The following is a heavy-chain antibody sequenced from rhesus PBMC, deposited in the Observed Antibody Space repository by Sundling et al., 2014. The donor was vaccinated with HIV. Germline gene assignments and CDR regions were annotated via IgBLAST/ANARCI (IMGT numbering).Heavy chain of an antibody. Sequence: QVQLQESGPGLLKPSETLSLTCAVSGASISGGYGWGWIRQSPGKGLEWIGTINSGTGNTYQKPSLKSRVTISTDTSKNQFSLNLTSVTAADTAVYYCARVIFTSSGNYWGQGVLVTVSS. J-gene: IGHJ4*01. V-gene: IGHV4-127*01. D-gene: IGHD2-27*01. CDR1: GASISGGYG. CDR2: INSGTGNT. CDR3: ARVIFTSSGNY.